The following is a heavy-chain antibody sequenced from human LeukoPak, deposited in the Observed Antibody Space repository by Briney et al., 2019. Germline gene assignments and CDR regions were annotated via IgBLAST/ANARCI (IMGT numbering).Heavy chain of an antibody. V-gene: IGHV4-39*07. Sequence: SETLSLTCTVSGGSISSSSYYWAWIRQPPGKGLEWIGEINHSGSTNYNPSLKSRVTISVDTSKNQFSLKLSSVTAADTAVYYCARGRVTIFGVVIPFDYWGQGTLVTVSS. CDR2: INHSGST. J-gene: IGHJ4*02. D-gene: IGHD3-3*01. CDR1: GGSISSSSYY. CDR3: ARGRVTIFGVVIPFDY.